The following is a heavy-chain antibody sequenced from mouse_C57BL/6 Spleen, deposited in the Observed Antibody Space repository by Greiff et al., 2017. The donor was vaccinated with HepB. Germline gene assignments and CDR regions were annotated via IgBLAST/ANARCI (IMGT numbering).Heavy chain of an antibody. CDR3: ARRGEGIYYGDAMDY. D-gene: IGHD1-2*01. CDR2: IYPGGGYT. V-gene: IGHV1-63*01. Sequence: QVQLQQSGAELVRPGTSVKMSCKASGYTFTNYWIGWAKQRPGHGLEWIGDIYPGGGYTNYNEKFKGKATLTADKSSSTAYMQFSSLTSEDSAIYYCARRGEGIYYGDAMDYWGQGTSVTVSS. CDR1: GYTFTNYW. J-gene: IGHJ4*01.